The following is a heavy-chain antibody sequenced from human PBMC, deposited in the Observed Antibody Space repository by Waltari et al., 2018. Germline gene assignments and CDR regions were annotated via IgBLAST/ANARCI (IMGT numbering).Heavy chain of an antibody. Sequence: EVQLVESGGDLVQPGGSLRLSCAASGFTFSSHAMSWVRQAPGKGLEWVSTISDVGGSTYYADPVKGRFTISRDNSKDTLYLQMNTLRVEDTAIYYCAKDRRVQTGVGVAWWNNWFDPWGQGTLVTVSS. CDR2: ISDVGGST. D-gene: IGHD6-19*01. V-gene: IGHV3-23*04. J-gene: IGHJ5*02. CDR1: GFTFSSHA. CDR3: AKDRRVQTGVGVAWWNNWFDP.